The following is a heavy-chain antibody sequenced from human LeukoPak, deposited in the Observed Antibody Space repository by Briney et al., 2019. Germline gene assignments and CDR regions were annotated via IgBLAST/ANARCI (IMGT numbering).Heavy chain of an antibody. V-gene: IGHV3-23*01. CDR3: AKGRHYYGSGSYLDS. CDR2: ISDSGSTT. CDR1: GFTFSSHA. D-gene: IGHD3-10*01. J-gene: IGHJ4*02. Sequence: TGGSLRLSCAASGFTFSSHAMNWLPQAPGKGLEWVSAISDSGSTTYDANSVKGRFTISRDESKNTLYLQMDSLRAEDTAIYYCAKGRHYYGSGSYLDSWGQGTLVTVSS.